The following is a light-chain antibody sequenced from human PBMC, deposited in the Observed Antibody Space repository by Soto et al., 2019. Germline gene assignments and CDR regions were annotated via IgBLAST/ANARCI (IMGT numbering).Light chain of an antibody. CDR1: SSDVGGYNF. CDR3: SSYTTSVTRVV. J-gene: IGLJ2*01. Sequence: QSVLTQPASVSGSPGQSITISCTGTSSDVGGYNFVSWYQQHPGKAPKLMIYEVSNRPSGVSNRFSGSKSGNTASLTISGLQAEDEAAYYCSSYTTSVTRVVFGGGTTLTVL. CDR2: EVS. V-gene: IGLV2-14*01.